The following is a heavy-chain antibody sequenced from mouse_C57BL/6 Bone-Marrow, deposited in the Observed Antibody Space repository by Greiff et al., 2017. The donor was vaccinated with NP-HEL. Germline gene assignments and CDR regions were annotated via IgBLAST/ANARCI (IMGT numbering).Heavy chain of an antibody. CDR1: GFTFSSYG. CDR3: ARHDTTVVAFDY. V-gene: IGHV5-6*01. D-gene: IGHD1-1*01. J-gene: IGHJ2*01. CDR2: ISSGGSYT. Sequence: EVMLVESGGDLVKPGGSLKLSCAASGFTFSSYGMSWVRQTPDKRLEWVATISSGGSYTYYPDSVKGRFTISRDNAKNTLYLQMSSLKSEDTAMYCCARHDTTVVAFDYWGQGTTLTVSS.